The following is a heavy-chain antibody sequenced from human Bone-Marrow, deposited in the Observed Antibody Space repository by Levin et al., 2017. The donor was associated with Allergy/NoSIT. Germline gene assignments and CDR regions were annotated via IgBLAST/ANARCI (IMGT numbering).Heavy chain of an antibody. Sequence: GGSLRLSCAASGFTFDDYAMHWVRQAPGKGLEWVSGISWNSGSIGYADSVKGRFTISRDNAKNSLYLQMNSLRAEDTALYYCANGASHSSSWYEWSGPNRADGYWGQGTLVTVSS. CDR1: GFTFDDYA. J-gene: IGHJ4*02. CDR2: ISWNSGSI. V-gene: IGHV3-9*01. CDR3: ANGASHSSSWYEWSGPNRADGY. D-gene: IGHD6-13*01.